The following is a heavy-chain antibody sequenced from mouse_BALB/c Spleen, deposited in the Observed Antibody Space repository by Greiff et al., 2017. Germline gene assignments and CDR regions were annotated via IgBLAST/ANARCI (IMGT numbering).Heavy chain of an antibody. CDR2: IRNKANGYTT. J-gene: IGHJ1*01. CDR1: GFTFTDYY. V-gene: IGHV7-3*02. CDR3: ARRGNYDWYFDV. D-gene: IGHD2-1*01. Sequence: EVKLVESGGGLVQPGGSLRLSCATSGFTFTDYYMSWVRQPPGKALEWLGFIRNKANGYTTEYSASVKGRFTISRDNSQSILYLQMNTLRAEDSATYYCARRGNYDWYFDVWGAGTTVTVSS.